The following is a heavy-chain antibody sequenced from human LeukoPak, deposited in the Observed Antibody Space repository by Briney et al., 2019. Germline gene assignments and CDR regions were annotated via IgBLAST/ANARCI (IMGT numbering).Heavy chain of an antibody. CDR1: GGSISNYY. Sequence: PSETLSLTCTVSGGSISNYYWSWIRQPPGKGLEWIGYIHYSGSSNYNPSLKSRASISVDTSRNQFSLELNSVTTADTAVYYCARGVIAAPDHWGQGTLVTVSS. V-gene: IGHV4-59*01. CDR2: IHYSGSS. D-gene: IGHD2-15*01. J-gene: IGHJ4*02. CDR3: ARGVIAAPDH.